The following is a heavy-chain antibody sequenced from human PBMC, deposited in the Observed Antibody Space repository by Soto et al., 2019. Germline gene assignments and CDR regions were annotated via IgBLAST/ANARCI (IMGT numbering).Heavy chain of an antibody. V-gene: IGHV1-69*01. J-gene: IGHJ6*02. CDR2: IIPIFGTA. CDR1: GGTFSSYA. D-gene: IGHD2-15*01. Sequence: QVQLVQSGAEVQKPGSSVKVSCKASGGTFSSYAISWVRQAPGQGLEWMGGIIPIFGTANYAQKFQGRVTITADESTSTAYMELSSLRSEDTAVYYCASSVVVAAKGYYYGMDVWGQGTTVTVSS. CDR3: ASSVVVAAKGYYYGMDV.